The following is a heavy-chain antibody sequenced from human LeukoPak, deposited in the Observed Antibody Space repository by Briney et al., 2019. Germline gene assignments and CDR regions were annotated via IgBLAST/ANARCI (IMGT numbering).Heavy chain of an antibody. J-gene: IGHJ4*02. Sequence: GGSLRLSCAASGFTFSSYAMPWVRQAPGKGLEWVAVISYDGSNKYYADSVKGRFTISRDNSKNTLYLQMNSLRAEDTAVYYCARVFFPLRFLEWLPVDYWGQGTLVTVSS. D-gene: IGHD3-3*01. CDR3: ARVFFPLRFLEWLPVDY. V-gene: IGHV3-30-3*01. CDR2: ISYDGSNK. CDR1: GFTFSSYA.